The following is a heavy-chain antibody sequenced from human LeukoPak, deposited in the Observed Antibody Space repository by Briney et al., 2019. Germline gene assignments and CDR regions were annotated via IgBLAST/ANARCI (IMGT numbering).Heavy chain of an antibody. D-gene: IGHD2-15*01. CDR2: TRNKAHSYAT. CDR3: ARTGCSGGSCFLDY. Sequence: GGSLRLSCEAPGFTFSDHLMDWVRQAPGKGLEWVGRTRNKAHSYATEYAASVKGRFTISRDDSKNSLYLQMNSLKTEDTAVYYCARTGCSGGSCFLDYWGQGTRVTVSS. CDR1: GFTFSDHL. V-gene: IGHV3-72*01. J-gene: IGHJ4*02.